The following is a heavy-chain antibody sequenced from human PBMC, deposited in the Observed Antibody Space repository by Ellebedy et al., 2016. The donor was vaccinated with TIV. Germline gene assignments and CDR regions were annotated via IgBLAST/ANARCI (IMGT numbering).Heavy chain of an antibody. J-gene: IGHJ4*02. CDR1: GFTFSSYW. Sequence: PGGSLRLSCAASGFTFSSYWMHWVRQAPGKGLEWVAFIRYDGSNKYYADSVKGRFTISRDNSKNTLYLQMNSLRAEDTAVYYCAKTQDYGSGSTDFDYWGQGTLVTVSS. CDR3: AKTQDYGSGSTDFDY. CDR2: IRYDGSNK. D-gene: IGHD3-10*01. V-gene: IGHV3-30*02.